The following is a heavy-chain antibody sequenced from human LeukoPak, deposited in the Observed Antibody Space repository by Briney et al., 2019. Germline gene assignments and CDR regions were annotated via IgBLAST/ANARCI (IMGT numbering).Heavy chain of an antibody. CDR3: AKALRLGELSLDY. CDR2: IKQDGSEK. Sequence: GGSLRLSCAVSRFTFSSYGMHWVRQAPGKGLEWVANIKQDGSEKYYVDSVKGRFTISRDNAKNSLYLQMNSLRAEDTAVYYCAKALRLGELSLDYWGQGTLATVSS. J-gene: IGHJ4*02. D-gene: IGHD3-16*02. V-gene: IGHV3-7*01. CDR1: RFTFSSYG.